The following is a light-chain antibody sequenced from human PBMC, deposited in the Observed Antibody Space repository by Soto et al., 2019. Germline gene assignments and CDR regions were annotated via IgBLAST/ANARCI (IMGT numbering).Light chain of an antibody. CDR3: QQRSNWPIT. CDR2: GAP. Sequence: EIVLTQSPGTLSLSPGERATLSCRASQSVSSSYLAWYQQKPGQAPRLLIYGAPSRATGIPDSFSGSGSGTDFTLTISSLEPEDFALYYCQQRSNWPITFGQGTRLEIK. CDR1: QSVSSSY. V-gene: IGKV3D-20*02. J-gene: IGKJ5*01.